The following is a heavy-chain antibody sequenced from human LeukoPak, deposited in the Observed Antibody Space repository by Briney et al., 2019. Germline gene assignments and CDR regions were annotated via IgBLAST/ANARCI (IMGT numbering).Heavy chain of an antibody. V-gene: IGHV1-2*02. Sequence: ASVKVSCKTSGYTFTDYYIHWVRQAPGQGLEWMAWINPNSGGTNYAQKFQGRVTITADESTSTAYMELSSLRSEDTAVYYCAREGVYYDSSGYYPSFDYWGQGTLVTVSS. CDR3: AREGVYYDSSGYYPSFDY. D-gene: IGHD3-22*01. J-gene: IGHJ4*02. CDR2: INPNSGGT. CDR1: GYTFTDYY.